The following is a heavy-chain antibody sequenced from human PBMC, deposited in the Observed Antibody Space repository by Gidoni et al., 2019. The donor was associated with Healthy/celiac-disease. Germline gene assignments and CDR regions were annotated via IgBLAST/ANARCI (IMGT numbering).Heavy chain of an antibody. CDR1: GSTFPGYY. CDR3: ARGDGDYYYYGMDV. J-gene: IGHJ6*02. Sequence: QVQLVQSGAEVTKPGASVKLSCTASGSTFPGYYLHWVRQAPLQGLEWTGWINTNSGGTNYAQKFQGRVTMTRDTSISTAYMELSRLRSDDTAVYYWARGDGDYYYYGMDVWGQGTTVTVSS. V-gene: IGHV1-2*02. CDR2: INTNSGGT. D-gene: IGHD4-17*01.